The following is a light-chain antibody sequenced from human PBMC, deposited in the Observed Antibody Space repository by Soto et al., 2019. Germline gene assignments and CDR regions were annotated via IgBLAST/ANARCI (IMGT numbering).Light chain of an antibody. CDR2: DAS. CDR1: QSISSW. CDR3: QQYNIYPYT. Sequence: DIQMTQSPSTLSASVGDRVTITCRASQSISSWLAWYQQKPGKAPKLLIYDASSLESGVPSRFSGSGSGTEFTLTISSLQPDDFATYYCQQYNIYPYTFGQGTKVDIK. J-gene: IGKJ2*01. V-gene: IGKV1-5*01.